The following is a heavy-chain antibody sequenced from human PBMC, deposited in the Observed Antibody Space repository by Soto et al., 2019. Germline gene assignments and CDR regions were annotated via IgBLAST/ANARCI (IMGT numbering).Heavy chain of an antibody. CDR2: ISYDGSNK. CDR1: GFTFSIYG. D-gene: IGHD3-22*01. J-gene: IGHJ4*02. V-gene: IGHV3-30*18. CDR3: AKALYYYDSSGYQGGFDY. Sequence: GGSLRLSCAASGFTFSIYGMHWFRQAPGKGLEWVAVISYDGSNKYYADSVKGRFTISRDNSKNTLYLQMNSLRAEDTAVYYCAKALYYYDSSGYQGGFDYWGQGTLVTVSS.